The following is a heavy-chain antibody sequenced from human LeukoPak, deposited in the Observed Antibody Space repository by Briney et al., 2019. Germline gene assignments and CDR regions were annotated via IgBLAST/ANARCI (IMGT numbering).Heavy chain of an antibody. V-gene: IGHV1-2*02. D-gene: IGHD5-18*01. CDR3: AKDQGRGYTYGLYYFDY. J-gene: IGHJ4*02. Sequence: ASVKVSCKASGYTLTGYYMHWVRQAPGQGLEWMGWINPNSGGTNYAQKFQGRVTMTRDTSSSTAYMELSRLRSDDTAMYYCAKDQGRGYTYGLYYFDYWGQGTLVTVSS. CDR1: GYTLTGYY. CDR2: INPNSGGT.